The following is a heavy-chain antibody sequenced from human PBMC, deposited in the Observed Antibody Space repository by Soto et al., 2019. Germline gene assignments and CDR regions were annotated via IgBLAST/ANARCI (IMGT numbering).Heavy chain of an antibody. V-gene: IGHV2-5*02. CDR3: VNGSGWLFDY. CDR1: GFSLSTRDVG. Sequence: QITLKESGPTLGKPTQTLTLTCTFSGFSLSTRDVGVGWIRQPPGKALEWLALLYWDDDNRYSPSLRRRLTLTRVASNIHVLPPMTNIDPVATASYYCVNGSGWLFDYWAPGTLVTVSS. J-gene: IGHJ4*02. D-gene: IGHD6-19*01. CDR2: LYWDDDN.